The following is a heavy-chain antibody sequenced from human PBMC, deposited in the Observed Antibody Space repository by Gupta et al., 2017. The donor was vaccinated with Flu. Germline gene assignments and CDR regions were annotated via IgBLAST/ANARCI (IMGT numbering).Heavy chain of an antibody. D-gene: IGHD3-22*01. CDR3: AAIPRPVIGSAFDF. Sequence: RQAPGKGLEWISYISGSSSTTYFADSVKGRFTISRDNAKNSLYLQMNSLRAEDTAVYYCAAIPRPVIGSAFDFWGQGTMVTVSS. J-gene: IGHJ3*01. CDR2: ISGSSSTT. V-gene: IGHV3-48*01.